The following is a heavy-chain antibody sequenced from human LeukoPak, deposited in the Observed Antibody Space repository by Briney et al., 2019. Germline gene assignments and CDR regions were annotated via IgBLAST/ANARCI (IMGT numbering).Heavy chain of an antibody. D-gene: IGHD5-18*01. CDR3: ASLDTAKQPLANH. CDR1: GLTVSNRW. Sequence: GGSLRLSCVASGLTVSNRWMSWVRQAPGKGLEWVANIREERGQEYYVDSVKGRFTISKNSAKNSLYLQMNTLRVEDTAMYYCASLDTAKQPLANHWGQGTLVTVSS. J-gene: IGHJ5*02. V-gene: IGHV3-7*03. CDR2: IREERGQE.